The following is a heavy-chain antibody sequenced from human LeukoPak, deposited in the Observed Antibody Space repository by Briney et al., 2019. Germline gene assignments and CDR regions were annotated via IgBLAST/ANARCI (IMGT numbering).Heavy chain of an antibody. Sequence: SETLSLTCTVSGGSISSYYWSWIRQPPGKGLEWIGYIYYSGSTNYNPSLKSRVTISVDTSKDQFSLKLSSVTAADTAVYYCARAERGYSYGYTYYWGQGTLVTVSS. D-gene: IGHD5-18*01. CDR3: ARAERGYSYGYTYY. CDR2: IYYSGST. J-gene: IGHJ4*02. CDR1: GGSISSYY. V-gene: IGHV4-59*01.